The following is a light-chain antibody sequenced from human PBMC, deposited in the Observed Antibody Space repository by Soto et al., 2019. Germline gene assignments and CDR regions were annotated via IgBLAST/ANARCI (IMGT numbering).Light chain of an antibody. J-gene: IGKJ5*01. V-gene: IGKV3-20*01. CDR2: AAS. CDR3: QQYSSAPIT. CDR1: QSVNSRY. Sequence: EIVLTQSPGALSLSPGERATLSCRASQSVNSRYLGWYQQKPGQAPRLLIYAASTRAAGIPDRFSGSGSGTDFTLTISRLEPEDVAVYYCQQYSSAPITFGQGTRLDIK.